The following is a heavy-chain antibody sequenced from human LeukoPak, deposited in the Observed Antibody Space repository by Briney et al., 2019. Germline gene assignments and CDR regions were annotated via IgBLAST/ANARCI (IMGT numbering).Heavy chain of an antibody. CDR3: ETDLNYYDSSGYYYFDY. CDR2: ISYDGSNK. CDR1: GFTFSSYA. J-gene: IGHJ4*02. V-gene: IGHV3-30*01. Sequence: GGSLRLSCAASGFTFSSYAMRWVRQAPGKGLEWVAVISYDGSNKYYADSVKGRFTISRDNSKNTLYLQMNSLRAEDTAVYYCETDLNYYDSSGYYYFDYWGQGTLVTVSS. D-gene: IGHD3-22*01.